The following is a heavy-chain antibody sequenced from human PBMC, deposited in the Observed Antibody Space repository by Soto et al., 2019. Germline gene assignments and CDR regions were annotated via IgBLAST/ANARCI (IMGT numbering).Heavy chain of an antibody. Sequence: ASVKVSCKASGYTFTGYYMHWVRQAPGQGLEWMGWINPNSGGTNYAQKFQGWVTMTRDTSISTAYMELSRLRSDDTAVYYCARYCYDSSGRGSGGFDIWDQETMVTVSS. V-gene: IGHV1-2*04. CDR3: ARYCYDSSGRGSGGFDI. D-gene: IGHD3-22*01. J-gene: IGHJ3*02. CDR1: GYTFTGYY. CDR2: INPNSGGT.